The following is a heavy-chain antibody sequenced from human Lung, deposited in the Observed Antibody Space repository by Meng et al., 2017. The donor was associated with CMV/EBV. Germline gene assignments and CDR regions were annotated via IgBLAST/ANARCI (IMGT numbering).Heavy chain of an antibody. CDR3: ARRDRAYCGGNCYREAFDI. CDR2: IYPGDSDT. V-gene: IGHV5-51*01. J-gene: IGHJ3*02. CDR1: GYSFASYW. D-gene: IGHD2-21*01. Sequence: GESXKISXKGSGYSFASYWIAWVRQMPGKGLEWMGIIYPGDSDTRYSPSFQGQVTISADQSISTAYLQWSSLKASDTAMYYCARRDRAYCGGNCYREAFDIWGQGTMVTVSS.